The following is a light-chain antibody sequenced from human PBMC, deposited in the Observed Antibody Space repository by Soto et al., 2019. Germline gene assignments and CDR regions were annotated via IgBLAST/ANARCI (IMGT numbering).Light chain of an antibody. CDR2: EVS. V-gene: IGLV2-8*01. CDR3: SSYAGSSNLV. J-gene: IGLJ3*02. CDR1: RSDVGGYNY. Sequence: QSALTQPPSASGSPGQSVTISCTGSRSDVGGYNYVSWYQQHPGKAPKVIIYEVSERPSGVPDRFSGSKSGNTASLTVSGLQAEDEADYYCSSYAGSSNLVFGGGTKLTVL.